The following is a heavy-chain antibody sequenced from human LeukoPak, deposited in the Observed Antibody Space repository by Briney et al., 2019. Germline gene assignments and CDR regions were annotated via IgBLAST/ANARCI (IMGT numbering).Heavy chain of an antibody. Sequence: SETLYLTCIVSGDSMSSHFWSWIRQPPGKGLEWIGYIHYSGSTNYKPSLKSRVTILLDKSKDQFSLKLGSVTAADTAVYYCARFLSGYGSDYWGQGTLVTVSS. J-gene: IGHJ4*02. CDR1: GDSMSSHF. CDR2: IHYSGST. CDR3: ARFLSGYGSDY. D-gene: IGHD5-12*01. V-gene: IGHV4-59*11.